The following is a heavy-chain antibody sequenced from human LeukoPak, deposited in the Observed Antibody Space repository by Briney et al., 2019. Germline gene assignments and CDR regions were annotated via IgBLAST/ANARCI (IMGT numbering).Heavy chain of an antibody. CDR3: ARDRYYDILTGYYRALDAFDI. D-gene: IGHD3-9*01. CDR2: VSSSSSYI. J-gene: IGHJ3*02. CDR1: GFTFSSYS. Sequence: GVSLRLSCAASGFTFSSYSMNWVRQAPGKGLEWVSSVSSSSSYIYYADSVKGRFTISRDNAKNSLYLQMNSLRAEDTAVYYCARDRYYDILTGYYRALDAFDIWGQGTMVTVSS. V-gene: IGHV3-21*01.